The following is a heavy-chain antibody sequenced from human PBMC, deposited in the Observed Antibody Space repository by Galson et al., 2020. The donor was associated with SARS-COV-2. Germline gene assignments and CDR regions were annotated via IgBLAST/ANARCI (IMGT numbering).Heavy chain of an antibody. J-gene: IGHJ4*02. D-gene: IGHD3-10*01. Sequence: GESLKISCAASGFAFSSYTMNWVRQAPGKGLEWVASLDTSSTYIYHADSLKGRFTISRDNAENSLYLQMNSLRAEDTAVYYCARGPPASTSGTSIYFDYWGQGTQVTVSS. CDR2: LDTSSTYI. CDR1: GFAFSSYT. V-gene: IGHV3-21*01. CDR3: ARGPPASTSGTSIYFDY.